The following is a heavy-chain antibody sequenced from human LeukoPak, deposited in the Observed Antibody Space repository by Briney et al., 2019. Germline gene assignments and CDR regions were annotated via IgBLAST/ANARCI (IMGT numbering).Heavy chain of an antibody. D-gene: IGHD1-1*01. Sequence: GGSLRLSCAASGFTVSSNYMSWVRQAPGKGLEWVSVIYSGGSTYYADSVKGRFTISRDNSKNTLYLQMNSLRAEDTAVYYYASSTTRRYYFDYWGQGTLVTVSS. CDR2: IYSGGST. CDR1: GFTVSSNY. CDR3: ASSTTRRYYFDY. J-gene: IGHJ4*02. V-gene: IGHV3-53*01.